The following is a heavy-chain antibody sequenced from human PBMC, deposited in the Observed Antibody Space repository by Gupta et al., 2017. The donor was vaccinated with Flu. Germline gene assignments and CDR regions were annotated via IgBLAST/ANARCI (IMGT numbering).Heavy chain of an antibody. D-gene: IGHD1-26*01. CDR2: ISGSGAGT. CDR3: AKDAGYLVGATTGMDS. V-gene: IGHV3-23*01. Sequence: ELQLLESGGGSVQPGGSLRLSCAASGFKFSSFAITWVRQAPGRGLEWVSSISGSGAGTYYADSVKGRFTISRDNSKNTLYLQMNSLRVEDTALYYCAKDAGYLVGATTGMDSWGQGTLVTVSS. J-gene: IGHJ4*02. CDR1: GFKFSSFA.